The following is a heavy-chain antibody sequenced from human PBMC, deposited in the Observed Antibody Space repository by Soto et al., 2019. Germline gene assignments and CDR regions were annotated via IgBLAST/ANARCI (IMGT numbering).Heavy chain of an antibody. CDR3: VRVGGSGWTLDV. CDR2: INVGNGDT. CDR1: GYTFTAFA. Sequence: QVHLVQSGAEVKKPGASVKVSCKTSGYTFTAFAVHWVRQASGQRLEWMGWINVGNGDTKSSQNLQGRVTITRDTSASTVYMELSSLRSEDTAVYYCVRVGGSGWTLDVWGQRTLVTVSS. J-gene: IGHJ4*02. V-gene: IGHV1-3*01. D-gene: IGHD6-25*01.